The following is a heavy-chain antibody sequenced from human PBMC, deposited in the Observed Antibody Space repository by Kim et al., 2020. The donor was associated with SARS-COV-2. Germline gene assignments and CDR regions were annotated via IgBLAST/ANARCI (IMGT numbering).Heavy chain of an antibody. CDR3: AREKRDYVWGSYRRFDY. V-gene: IGHV3-7*01. D-gene: IGHD3-16*02. J-gene: IGHJ4*02. CDR2: IKQDGSEK. Sequence: GGSLRLSCAASGFTFSSYWMSWVRQAPGKGLEWVANIKQDGSEKYYVDSVKGRFTISRDNAKNSLYLQMNSLRAEDTAVYYCAREKRDYVWGSYRRFDYWGQGTLVTVSS. CDR1: GFTFSSYW.